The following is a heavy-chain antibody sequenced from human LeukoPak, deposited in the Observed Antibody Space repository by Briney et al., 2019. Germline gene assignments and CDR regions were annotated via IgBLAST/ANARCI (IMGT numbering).Heavy chain of an antibody. D-gene: IGHD6-6*01. CDR1: GGSISSDY. Sequence: SETLSLTCTVSGGSISSDYWSWIRQPPGKGLEWIGYIYYSGSTNYNPSLKSRVTISVDTSKNQFSLKLSSVTAADTAVYYCARGGIAARFGYWGQGTLVTVSS. V-gene: IGHV4-59*12. J-gene: IGHJ4*02. CDR3: ARGGIAARFGY. CDR2: IYYSGST.